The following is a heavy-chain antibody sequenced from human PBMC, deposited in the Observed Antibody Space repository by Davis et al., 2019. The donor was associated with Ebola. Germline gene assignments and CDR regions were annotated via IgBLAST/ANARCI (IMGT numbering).Heavy chain of an antibody. V-gene: IGHV4-34*01. Sequence: PSETLSLTCAVYGGSFSGYYWSWIRQPPGKGLEWIGEINHSGSTNYNPSLKSRVTISVDTSKNQFSLKLSSVTAADTAVYYCAQIGDYDSSGYYQDFDYWGQGTLVTVSS. CDR2: INHSGST. CDR1: GGSFSGYY. CDR3: AQIGDYDSSGYYQDFDY. D-gene: IGHD3-22*01. J-gene: IGHJ4*02.